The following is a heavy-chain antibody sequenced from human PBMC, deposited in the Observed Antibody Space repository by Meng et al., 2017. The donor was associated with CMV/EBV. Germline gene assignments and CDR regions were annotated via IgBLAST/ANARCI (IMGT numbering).Heavy chain of an antibody. V-gene: IGHV4-39*07. J-gene: IGHJ5*02. Sequence: VSRGSISSSSYYWGWIRQPPGKGLEWIGSIYYSGSTYYNPSLKSRVTISVDTSKNQFSLKLSSVTAADTAVYYCARERRELHWFDPWGQGTLVTVSS. CDR2: IYYSGST. D-gene: IGHD1-26*01. CDR3: ARERRELHWFDP. CDR1: RGSISSSSYY.